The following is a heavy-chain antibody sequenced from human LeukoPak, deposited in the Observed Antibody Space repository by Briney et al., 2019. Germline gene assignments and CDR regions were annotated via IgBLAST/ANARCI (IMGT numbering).Heavy chain of an antibody. CDR2: ASYSGST. J-gene: IGHJ5*02. Sequence: SETLSLTCTVSGGSISTGSYLWGWVRQPPGKGLEWIGSASYSGSTYYSPSLRSRVTISVDTSKNQFSLRLNSVTAADTAVYYCARPFQLSVAGNYVAWGQGTLVTVSS. V-gene: IGHV4-39*01. D-gene: IGHD1-7*01. CDR3: ARPFQLSVAGNYVA. CDR1: GGSISTGSYL.